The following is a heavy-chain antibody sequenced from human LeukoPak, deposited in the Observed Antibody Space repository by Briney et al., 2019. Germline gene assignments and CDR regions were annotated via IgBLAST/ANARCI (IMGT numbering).Heavy chain of an antibody. CDR2: LYASGST. D-gene: IGHD2-2*01. J-gene: IGHJ6*03. V-gene: IGHV4-61*02. CDR1: GGSISSGNYY. CDR3: AREGPYCSSASCDYYYHYMDV. Sequence: TLSLTCTVSGGSISSGNYYWSWIRQSAGKGLEWIGRLYASGSTNYNPSLRSRVTISVDTSKNQFSLKVTSLTAADTAVYYCAREGPYCSSASCDYYYHYMDVWGKGTTVTISS.